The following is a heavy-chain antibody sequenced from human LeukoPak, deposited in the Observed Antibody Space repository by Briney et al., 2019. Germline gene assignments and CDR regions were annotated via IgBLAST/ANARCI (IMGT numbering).Heavy chain of an antibody. CDR3: ARQYNYGYDY. D-gene: IGHD5-18*01. Sequence: GESLKISCKGSGDSFTNYWIGWVRQMPGKDLEWIGIIYPGDSDTRYNPSFQGQVTMSADKSISTAYLQWSSLKASDTAIYYCARQYNYGYDYWGQGTLVTVSS. CDR2: IYPGDSDT. V-gene: IGHV5-51*01. J-gene: IGHJ4*02. CDR1: GDSFTNYW.